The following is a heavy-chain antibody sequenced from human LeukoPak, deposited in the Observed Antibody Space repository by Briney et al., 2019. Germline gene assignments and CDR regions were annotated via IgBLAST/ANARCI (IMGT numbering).Heavy chain of an antibody. CDR2: IYYSGST. J-gene: IGHJ3*02. CDR3: ARDEAIFSGAFDI. D-gene: IGHD3-9*01. CDR1: GGSISSSSYY. Sequence: SETLSLTCTVSGGSISSSSYYWGWIRQPPGKGLEWIGSIYYSGSTYYNPSLKSRVTISVDTSKNQFSLKLSSVTAADTAVYYCARDEAIFSGAFDIWGQGTMVTVSS. V-gene: IGHV4-39*07.